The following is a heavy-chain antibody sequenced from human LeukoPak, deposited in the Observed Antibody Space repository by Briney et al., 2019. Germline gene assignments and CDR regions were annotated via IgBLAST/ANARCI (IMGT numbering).Heavy chain of an antibody. Sequence: ASVKVSCKASGYTFTSYGISWVRQAPGEGLEWMGWINPNSGGTNYAQKFQGRVTMTRDTSISTAYMELSRLRSDDTAVYYCARGPQDITMIIVSLLLHWGQGTLVTVSS. CDR3: ARGPQDITMIIVSLLLH. V-gene: IGHV1-2*02. J-gene: IGHJ1*01. D-gene: IGHD3-22*01. CDR1: GYTFTSYG. CDR2: INPNSGGT.